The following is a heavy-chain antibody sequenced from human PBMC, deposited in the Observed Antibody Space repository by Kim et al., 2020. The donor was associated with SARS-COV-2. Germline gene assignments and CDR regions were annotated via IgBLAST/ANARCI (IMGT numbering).Heavy chain of an antibody. Sequence: PSLKSLVTISVDTSKNQFSLKLSSVTAADTDVYYCARRPSWWATKYYFDYWGQGTLVTVSS. D-gene: IGHD2-8*02. J-gene: IGHJ4*02. V-gene: IGHV4-34*01. CDR3: ARRPSWWATKYYFDY.